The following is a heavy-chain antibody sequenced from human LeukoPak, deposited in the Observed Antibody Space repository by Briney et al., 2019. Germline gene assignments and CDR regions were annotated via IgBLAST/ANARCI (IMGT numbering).Heavy chain of an antibody. J-gene: IGHJ4*02. V-gene: IGHV3-30*04. CDR1: GFTFSTYA. D-gene: IGHD3-22*01. Sequence: GGSLRLSCAASGFTFSTYAMHWVRQAPGKGLEWVAVISYDGANKNHADSVKGRFTISRDNSKNTLYLQMNSLRTEDTAVYYCTRGPGYHDSSYLDYWGQGTLVTVSS. CDR3: TRGPGYHDSSYLDY. CDR2: ISYDGANK.